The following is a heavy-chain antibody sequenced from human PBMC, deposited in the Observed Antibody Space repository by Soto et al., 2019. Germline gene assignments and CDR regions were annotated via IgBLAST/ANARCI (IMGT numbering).Heavy chain of an antibody. Sequence: SVKVSCKASGGTFSSYAISWVRQAPGQGLERMGGIIPIFGTANYAQKFQGRVTITADKSTSTAYMELSSLRSEDTAVYYCARGALTTVTTYYYGMDVWGQGTTVTVSS. CDR2: IIPIFGTA. CDR1: GGTFSSYA. D-gene: IGHD4-4*01. V-gene: IGHV1-69*06. CDR3: ARGALTTVTTYYYGMDV. J-gene: IGHJ6*02.